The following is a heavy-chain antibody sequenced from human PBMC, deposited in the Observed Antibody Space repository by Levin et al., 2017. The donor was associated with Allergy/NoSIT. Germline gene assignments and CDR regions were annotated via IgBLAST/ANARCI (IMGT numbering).Heavy chain of an antibody. CDR3: ARDIPGEYFILSGGFDY. V-gene: IGHV3-30-3*01. CDR1: GFTFSSYA. D-gene: IGHD3-9*01. CDR2: ISYDGSNK. J-gene: IGHJ4*02. Sequence: GESLKISCAASGFTFSSYAMHWVRQAPGKGLEWVAVISYDGSNKYYADSVKGRFTISRDNSKNTLYLQMNSLRAEDTAVYYCARDIPGEYFILSGGFDYWGQGTLVTVSS.